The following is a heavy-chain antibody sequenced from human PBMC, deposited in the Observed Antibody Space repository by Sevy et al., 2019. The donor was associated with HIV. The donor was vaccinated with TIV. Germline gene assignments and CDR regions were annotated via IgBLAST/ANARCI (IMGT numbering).Heavy chain of an antibody. CDR1: GFTFNNYA. Sequence: GGSLRLSCATSGFTFNNYALHWVRQAPGKGLEWVAVIPDDGNNIYYADPVKGRFTISRDNSKSTLFLQMNSLRAEDTAVYYCARGGFSSSWSLGNYFDYWGQGTLVTVSS. J-gene: IGHJ4*02. CDR3: ARGGFSSSWSLGNYFDY. D-gene: IGHD6-13*01. CDR2: IPDDGNNI. V-gene: IGHV3-30*04.